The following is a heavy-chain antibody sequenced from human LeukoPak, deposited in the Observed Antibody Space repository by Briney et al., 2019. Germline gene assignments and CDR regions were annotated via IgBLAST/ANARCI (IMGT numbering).Heavy chain of an antibody. CDR3: ARGNDGWPHYYYYFMDV. CDR2: SNPGGGAT. J-gene: IGHJ6*03. Sequence: ASVKVSCKASGDTFINDYIHWVRQAPGQGLEWMGVSNPGGGATTYAQKFQGRVTMTRDMSTSTVYMELRSLRSADTAVYYCARGNDGWPHYYYYFMDVWVKGTTVTVSS. CDR1: GDTFINDY. D-gene: IGHD1-1*01. V-gene: IGHV1-46*01.